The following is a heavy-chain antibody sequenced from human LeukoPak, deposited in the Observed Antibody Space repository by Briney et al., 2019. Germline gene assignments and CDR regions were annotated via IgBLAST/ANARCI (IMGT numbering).Heavy chain of an antibody. Sequence: SETPSPTRTVPGGSTNSYYWRWIRQPPRKGPGWVGRIYSSGSTNYNPSLKSRVTMSVDTSKNQFSLKLSSVTAADTAVYYCARGQYHLLYWYFDLWGRGTLVTVSS. CDR1: GGSTNSYY. J-gene: IGHJ2*01. CDR2: IYSSGST. D-gene: IGHD2-2*01. V-gene: IGHV4-4*07. CDR3: ARGQYHLLYWYFDL.